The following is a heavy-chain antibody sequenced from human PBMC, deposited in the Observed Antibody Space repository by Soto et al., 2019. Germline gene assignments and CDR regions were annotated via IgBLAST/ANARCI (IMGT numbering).Heavy chain of an antibody. Sequence: EVQLVEPGGSLVQPGGSLRLSCAASGFSLSSYWMSWVRQAPGKGLEWVANMNQDGSESDYVGSVKGRFTFTRDNAKNSLYLQMNSLRAEDTAVYYCARLSTSAGRRDLACWGQGTLVTVSS. CDR3: ARLSTSAGRRDLAC. V-gene: IGHV3-7*01. CDR2: MNQDGSES. J-gene: IGHJ4*02. CDR1: GFSLSSYW.